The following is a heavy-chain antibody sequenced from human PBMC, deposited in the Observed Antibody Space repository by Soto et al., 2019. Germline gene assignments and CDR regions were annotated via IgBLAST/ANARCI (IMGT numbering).Heavy chain of an antibody. CDR3: ARDSVVDCGGDCYSSYFDY. Sequence: GGSLRLSCVASGFTFSTFEMNWVRQAPGKGLEWVSYISSSGSPIYYAESVKGRFTISRDNAKNSLYLQMNSLRAEDTAVYYCARDSVVDCGGDCYSSYFDYWGQGTLVTVSS. CDR1: GFTFSTFE. CDR2: ISSSGSPI. V-gene: IGHV3-48*03. J-gene: IGHJ4*02. D-gene: IGHD2-21*02.